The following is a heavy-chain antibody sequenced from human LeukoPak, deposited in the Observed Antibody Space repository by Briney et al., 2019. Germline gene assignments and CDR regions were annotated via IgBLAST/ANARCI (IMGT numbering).Heavy chain of an antibody. CDR1: GFTFSSYE. CDR2: ISSSGSTI. CDR3: ARGDTYFDY. V-gene: IGHV3-48*03. Sequence: PGGSLRLSCVASGFTFSSYEMNWVRQAPGKGLEWVSYISSSGSTIYYADSVKGRFTISRDNAKNSLYLQMNSLRAEDTAVYYCARGDTYFDYWGQGTPDTVSS. J-gene: IGHJ4*02. D-gene: IGHD1-26*01.